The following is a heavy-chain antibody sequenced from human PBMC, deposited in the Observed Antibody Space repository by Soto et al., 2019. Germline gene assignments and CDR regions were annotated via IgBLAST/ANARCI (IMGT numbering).Heavy chain of an antibody. D-gene: IGHD6-19*01. CDR2: ISSSSSYI. J-gene: IGHJ6*03. V-gene: IGHV3-21*01. Sequence: ESGGGLVKPGGSLRLSCAASGFTFSSYSMNWVRQAPGKGLEWVSSISSSSSYISYADSVKVRFTISRDNAKNSLYLQMDSLRAEDTAVYYCARCRATAVAGTTYYYYMDVWGKGTTVTVS. CDR3: ARCRATAVAGTTYYYYMDV. CDR1: GFTFSSYS.